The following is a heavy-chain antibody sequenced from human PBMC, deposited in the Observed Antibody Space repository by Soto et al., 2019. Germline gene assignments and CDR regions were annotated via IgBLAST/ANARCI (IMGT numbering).Heavy chain of an antibody. D-gene: IGHD2-15*01. Sequence: EVQLVESGGGLVQPGRSLRLSCVASGFTFDDYAVYWVRQAPGKGLEWVSGISWNSGSIGYADSVKGRFTISRDNARNSLYLQMGSLRPEDTALYYCAKPSAGSSYSFDYWGRGTLVTVSS. V-gene: IGHV3-9*01. J-gene: IGHJ4*02. CDR3: AKPSAGSSYSFDY. CDR2: ISWNSGSI. CDR1: GFTFDDYA.